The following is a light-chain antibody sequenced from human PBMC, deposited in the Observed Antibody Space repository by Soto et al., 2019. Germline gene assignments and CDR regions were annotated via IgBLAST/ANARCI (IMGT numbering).Light chain of an antibody. Sequence: DIQMTQAPSTLSASVGDRFTITCRASQSISYWLAWYQQKPGKAPTLLIYDASTLESGVPSRFSGSGFGTDFTLTISTLQPEDFGTYYCQQYNSYSWTFGQGTKVDI. CDR3: QQYNSYSWT. CDR2: DAS. CDR1: QSISYW. J-gene: IGKJ1*01. V-gene: IGKV1-5*01.